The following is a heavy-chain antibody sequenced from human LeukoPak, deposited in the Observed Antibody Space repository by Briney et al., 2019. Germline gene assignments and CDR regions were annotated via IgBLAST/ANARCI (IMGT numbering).Heavy chain of an antibody. CDR3: ARELGCSSTSCYFPWFDP. D-gene: IGHD2-2*01. Sequence: SVKVSCKASGGTFSSYAISWVRQAPGQGLEWMGGIIPIFGTANYAQKFQGRVTITADESTSTAYMELSSLRSEDTAVYYCARELGCSSTSCYFPWFDPWGQGTLVTVSS. CDR1: GGTFSSYA. CDR2: IIPIFGTA. J-gene: IGHJ5*02. V-gene: IGHV1-69*13.